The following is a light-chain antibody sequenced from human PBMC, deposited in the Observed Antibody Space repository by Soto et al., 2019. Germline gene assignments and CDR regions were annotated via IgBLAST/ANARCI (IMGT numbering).Light chain of an antibody. V-gene: IGKV1-39*01. CDR3: QQAYGAPPT. Sequence: DIQMTQSPSSLSASVGDRVTITCRASQSITTYLNWYQQKSGEAPKLLIYAAARLQTGVPSRFSGSGSGTDFTLTISSLQPEDFATYYCQQAYGAPPTFGQGTKVEIK. CDR2: AAA. CDR1: QSITTY. J-gene: IGKJ1*01.